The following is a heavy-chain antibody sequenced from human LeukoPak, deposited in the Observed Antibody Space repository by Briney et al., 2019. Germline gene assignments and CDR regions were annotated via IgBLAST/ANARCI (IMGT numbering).Heavy chain of an antibody. CDR1: GGSLSSSNYY. Sequence: SETLSLTCTVSGGSLSSSNYYWGWLRQPPGKGLEWIGSVYYSGSSYYKPSLKSRVTISVDTSKNQFSLKLSSVTAADTAVYYCATQMATISARFDNWGQGTLVTVSS. D-gene: IGHD5-24*01. J-gene: IGHJ4*02. CDR2: VYYSGSS. CDR3: ATQMATISARFDN. V-gene: IGHV4-39*01.